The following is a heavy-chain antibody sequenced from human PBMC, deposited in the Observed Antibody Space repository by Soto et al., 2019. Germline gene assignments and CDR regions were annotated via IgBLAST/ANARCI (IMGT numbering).Heavy chain of an antibody. CDR2: IYYSGST. CDR3: ARCLYCSGGSCSDY. CDR1: GGSISSSSYY. Sequence: PSETLSLTCTVSGGSISSSSYYWGWIRQPPGKGLEWIGSIYYSGSTYYNPSLKSRVTISVDTSKNQFSLKLSSVTAADTAVYWCARCLYCSGGSCSDYWGQGTLVTVSS. V-gene: IGHV4-39*01. J-gene: IGHJ4*02. D-gene: IGHD2-15*01.